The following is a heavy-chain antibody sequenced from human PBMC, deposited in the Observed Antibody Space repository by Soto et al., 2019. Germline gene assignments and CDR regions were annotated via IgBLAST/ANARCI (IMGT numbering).Heavy chain of an antibody. D-gene: IGHD5-12*01. CDR1: GGSFSGYY. V-gene: IGHV4-34*01. Sequence: PSETLSLTCAVYGGSFSGYYGRWIRQHPGKGLEWIGEINHSGSTNYNPSLKSRVTISVDTSKNQFSLKLSSVTAADTAVYYCARWIVATETFDYWGQGTLVT. CDR3: ARWIVATETFDY. J-gene: IGHJ4*02. CDR2: INHSGST.